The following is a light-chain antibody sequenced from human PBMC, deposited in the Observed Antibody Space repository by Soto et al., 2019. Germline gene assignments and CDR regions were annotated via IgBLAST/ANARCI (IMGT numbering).Light chain of an antibody. Sequence: QSALTQPASVSASPGQSVTISCTGTSSDIGVYNYVSWYQQHPGKAPKLIIYDVTNRPSGVSNRFSGSKSGNTASLTITGLQAEDEADYYCSSYAGSGTFEIFGGGTKLTVL. CDR3: SSYAGSGTFEI. CDR1: SSDIGVYNY. J-gene: IGLJ2*01. V-gene: IGLV2-14*01. CDR2: DVT.